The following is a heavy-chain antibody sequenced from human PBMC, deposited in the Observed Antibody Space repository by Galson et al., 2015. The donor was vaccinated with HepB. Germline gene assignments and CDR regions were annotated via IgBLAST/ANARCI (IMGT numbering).Heavy chain of an antibody. CDR1: GFTFSDFY. CDR2: IRSTSTST. V-gene: IGHV3-11*06. CDR3: ASSRCGGDWYSPGHYYGMDG. D-gene: IGHD2-21*02. Sequence: SLRLSCAASGFTFSDFYMSWLRQAPGNGLVRVSYIRSTSTSTHYADSVKDRSTISRDNARNSLYLQMNILRAEDTAVYYCASSRCGGDWYSPGHYYGMDGWGQGTTVTVSS. J-gene: IGHJ6*02.